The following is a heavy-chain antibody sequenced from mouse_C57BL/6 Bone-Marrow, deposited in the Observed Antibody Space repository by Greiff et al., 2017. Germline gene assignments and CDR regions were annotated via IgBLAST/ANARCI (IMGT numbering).Heavy chain of an antibody. CDR2: IYPGSGST. CDR3: ARKGGVATDY. CDR1: GYTFTSYW. D-gene: IGHD1-1*01. J-gene: IGHJ2*01. Sequence: QVQLQQSGAELVKPGASVKMSCKASGYTFTSYWITWVKQRPGQGLEWIGDIYPGSGSTNYNEKFKSKATLTVDTSSSTASMQLSSLTSEDSAVYYCARKGGVATDYWGQGTTLTVSS. V-gene: IGHV1-55*01.